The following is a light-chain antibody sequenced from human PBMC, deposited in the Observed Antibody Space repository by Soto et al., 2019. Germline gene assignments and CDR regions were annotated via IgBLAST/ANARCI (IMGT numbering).Light chain of an antibody. CDR3: QQRSNWPPGIT. J-gene: IGKJ3*01. CDR2: AAS. CDR1: QGISSY. V-gene: IGKV1-9*01. Sequence: QGISSYLAWFQPKPAXATKLLIYAASSLXSVVPSRCSGSGSGTDFTLTISTLEPEDFAVYYCQQRSNWPPGITFGCGTKVDIK.